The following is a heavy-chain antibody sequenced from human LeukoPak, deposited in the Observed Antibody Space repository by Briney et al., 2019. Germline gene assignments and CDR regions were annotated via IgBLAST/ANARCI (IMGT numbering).Heavy chain of an antibody. CDR2: INHSGST. Sequence: PSETLSLTCAVYGGSFSGYYWSWIRQPPGKGLEWIGEINHSGSTNYNPSLKSRVTISVDTSKNQFSLKLSSVTAADTAVYYCARVYCSGGSCYLAKRWSVGALDYWGQGTLVTVSS. CDR1: GGSFSGYY. J-gene: IGHJ4*02. CDR3: ARVYCSGGSCYLAKRWSVGALDY. V-gene: IGHV4-34*01. D-gene: IGHD2-15*01.